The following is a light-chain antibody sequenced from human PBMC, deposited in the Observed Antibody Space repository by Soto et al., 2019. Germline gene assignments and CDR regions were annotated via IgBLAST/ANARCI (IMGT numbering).Light chain of an antibody. Sequence: DIQITQSPSSLSASVGDRVTITCQASQSISRFLNWYQQKPGRAPKLLIYAASSLQSGVPSRFSGSGSGTDFTLTISSLQPDDFATYYCQHYNSYLEAFCQG. J-gene: IGKJ1*01. CDR3: QHYNSYLEA. V-gene: IGKV1-39*01. CDR1: QSISRF. CDR2: AAS.